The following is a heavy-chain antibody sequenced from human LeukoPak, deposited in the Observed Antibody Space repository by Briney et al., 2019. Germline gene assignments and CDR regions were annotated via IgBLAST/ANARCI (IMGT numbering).Heavy chain of an antibody. Sequence: SETLSLTCAVYGGSFSGYYWSWIRQPPGKGLEWIGEINHSGSTNYNPSLKSRVTISVDTSKNQFSLKLSSVTAADTAVYYCARGRSGSSSSYWYFDLWGRGTLVTVSS. CDR3: ARGRSGSSSSYWYFDL. J-gene: IGHJ2*01. V-gene: IGHV4-34*01. CDR1: GGSFSGYY. D-gene: IGHD6-13*01. CDR2: INHSGST.